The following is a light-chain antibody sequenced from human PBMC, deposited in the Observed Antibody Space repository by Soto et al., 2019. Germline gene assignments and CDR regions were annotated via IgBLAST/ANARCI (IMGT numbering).Light chain of an antibody. CDR2: AAS. V-gene: IGKV1-39*01. J-gene: IGKJ3*01. CDR3: QQSYNAPFT. Sequence: DIQMTQSPSSLSASVGDRVTMTCRASQTISSFLNWYQQKPGTAPKLLIYAASTLESGVPSRFSGSRSGTDFTLTISGLQREDCATYDCQQSYNAPFTFGPGTKVDIK. CDR1: QTISSF.